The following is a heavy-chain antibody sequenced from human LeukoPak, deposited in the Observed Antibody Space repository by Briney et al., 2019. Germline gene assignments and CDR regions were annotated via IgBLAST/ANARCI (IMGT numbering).Heavy chain of an antibody. CDR1: GFTFSSYA. J-gene: IGHJ4*02. CDR3: ARRSDTAKDY. CDR2: ISGSGGST. Sequence: PGGSLRPSCAASGFTFSSYAMSWVRQAPGKGLEWVSAISGSGGSTYYADSVKGRFTISRGNSKNTLYLQMNSLRAEDTAVYYCARRSDTAKDYWGQGTLVTVSS. V-gene: IGHV3-23*01. D-gene: IGHD5-18*01.